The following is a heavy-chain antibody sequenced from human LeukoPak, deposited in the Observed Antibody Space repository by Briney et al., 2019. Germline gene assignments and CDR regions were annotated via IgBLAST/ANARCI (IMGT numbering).Heavy chain of an antibody. CDR1: GYTFTSYG. CDR2: ISAYNGNT. D-gene: IGHD6-13*01. J-gene: IGHJ5*02. CDR3: ARRSGYSSSWYGEGWFDP. V-gene: IGHV1-18*01. Sequence: GASVKVSCKASGYTFTSYGISWVRQAPGQGLEWMGWISAYNGNTNYAQKLQGRVTMTTDTSTSTAYMELRSLRSDDTAVYYCARRSGYSSSWYGEGWFDPWGQGTLVTVSS.